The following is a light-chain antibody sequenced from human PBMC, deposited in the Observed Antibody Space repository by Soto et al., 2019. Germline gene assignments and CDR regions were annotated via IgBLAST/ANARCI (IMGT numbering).Light chain of an antibody. CDR3: QQYYSTPQT. CDR2: WAS. J-gene: IGKJ1*01. CDR1: QSVLYSSNNKNY. Sequence: DIVMTQSPDSLAVSLGERATINCKSSQSVLYSSNNKNYLACYQQKPGQPHKLLIYWASTRESGVPDRFSGSGSGTYFPLTISILQAEDVAVYYCQQYYSTPQTFGQGTKVEIK. V-gene: IGKV4-1*01.